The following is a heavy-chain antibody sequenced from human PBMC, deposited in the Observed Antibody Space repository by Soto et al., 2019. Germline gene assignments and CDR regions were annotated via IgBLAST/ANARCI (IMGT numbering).Heavy chain of an antibody. J-gene: IGHJ4*02. CDR3: ARHSLMIVVVSFFDY. V-gene: IGHV4-39*01. Sequence: SETLSLTCTVSGGSISSSSYYWGWIRQPPGKGLEWIGSIYYSGSTYYNPSLKSRVTISVDTSKNQFSLKLSSVTAADTAVYYCARHSLMIVVVSFFDYWGQGTLVTVSS. CDR2: IYYSGST. CDR1: GGSISSSSYY. D-gene: IGHD3-22*01.